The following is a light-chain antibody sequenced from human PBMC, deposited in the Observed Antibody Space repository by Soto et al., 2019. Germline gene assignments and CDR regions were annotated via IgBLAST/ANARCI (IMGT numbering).Light chain of an antibody. Sequence: EIVLTQSPATLSLSPGEGATRSCRASQSVSNSHLAWHQQKPGQAPRLLIFGVSSRAAGIPDRFSGSGSGTDFTLTISRLEPEDYAVYYCQQYDKSPLTFGGGTKVDIK. V-gene: IGKV3-20*01. J-gene: IGKJ4*01. CDR3: QQYDKSPLT. CDR1: QSVSNSH. CDR2: GVS.